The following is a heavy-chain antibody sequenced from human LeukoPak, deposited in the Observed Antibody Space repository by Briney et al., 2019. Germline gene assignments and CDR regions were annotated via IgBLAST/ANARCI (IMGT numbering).Heavy chain of an antibody. Sequence: GESLKISCKGSGYSFSTYWISWVRQMPGKGLEWMGRIDPSDSYTNYSPSFQGQVTISADRSISTAYLQWSSLKASDTAMYYCARQTFIFTGNWYFDVWGRGTLVTVSS. J-gene: IGHJ2*01. V-gene: IGHV5-10-1*04. CDR3: ARQTFIFTGNWYFDV. D-gene: IGHD3-9*01. CDR1: GYSFSTYW. CDR2: IDPSDSYT.